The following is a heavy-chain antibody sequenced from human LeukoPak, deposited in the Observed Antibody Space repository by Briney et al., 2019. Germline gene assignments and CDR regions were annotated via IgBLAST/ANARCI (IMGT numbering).Heavy chain of an antibody. Sequence: SETLSLTCTVSGGSISSYYWSWIRQPPGKGLEWIGEINHSGSTNYNPSLKSRVTISVDTSKNQFSLKLSSGAAADTAVYYCARGRYSSSWYAGYFQHWGQGTLVTVSS. CDR3: ARGRYSSSWYAGYFQH. J-gene: IGHJ1*01. CDR2: INHSGST. D-gene: IGHD6-13*01. CDR1: GGSISSYY. V-gene: IGHV4-34*01.